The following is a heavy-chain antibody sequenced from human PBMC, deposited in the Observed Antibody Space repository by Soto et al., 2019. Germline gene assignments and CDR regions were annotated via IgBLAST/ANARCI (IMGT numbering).Heavy chain of an antibody. D-gene: IGHD2-2*01. J-gene: IGHJ3*01. CDR2: ISPSGST. CDR3: ARGGYCGTTTCYRLNAFDV. V-gene: IGHV3-48*03. CDR1: GLSLNSYE. Sequence: PGGSLRLSCAVYGLSLNSYEMNWVRQTPEKGLEWVSFISPSGSTIYADSVKGRFIISRDNAKNSLYLQMNSLRVEDTAIYYCARGGYCGTTTCYRLNAFDVWGQGTTVTVSS.